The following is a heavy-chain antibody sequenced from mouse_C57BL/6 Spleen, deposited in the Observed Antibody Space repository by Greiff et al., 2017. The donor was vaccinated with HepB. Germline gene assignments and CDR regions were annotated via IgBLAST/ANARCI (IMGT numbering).Heavy chain of an antibody. J-gene: IGHJ2*01. CDR1: GFTFSSYG. V-gene: IGHV5-6*01. CDR2: ISSGGSYT. D-gene: IGHD2-4*01. Sequence: EVHLVESGGDLVKPGGSLKLSCAASGFTFSSYGMSWVRQTPDKSLEWVATISSGGSYTYYPDSVKGRFTISRDNAKNTLYLQMSSLKSEDTAMYYCARQAAYYDYDDYWGQGTTLTVSS. CDR3: ARQAAYYDYDDY.